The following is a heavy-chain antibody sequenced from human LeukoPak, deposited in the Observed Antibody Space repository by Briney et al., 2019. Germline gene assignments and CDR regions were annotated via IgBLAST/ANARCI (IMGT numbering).Heavy chain of an antibody. J-gene: IGHJ3*02. CDR2: IRSKANSYAT. CDR1: GFTFSGSA. V-gene: IGHV3-73*01. CDR3: TSPYSSSWYGAFDI. D-gene: IGHD6-13*01. Sequence: GGSLRLSCAASGFTFSGSAMHWVRQASGKGLEWVGRIRSKANSYATAYAASVKGRFTISRDDSKNTAYLQMNSLKTEDTAVYYCTSPYSSSWYGAFDIWGQGTMVTVSS.